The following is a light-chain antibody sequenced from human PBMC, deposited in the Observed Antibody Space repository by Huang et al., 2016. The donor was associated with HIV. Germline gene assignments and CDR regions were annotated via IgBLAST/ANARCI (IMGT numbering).Light chain of an antibody. V-gene: IGKV3-20*01. J-gene: IGKJ1*01. CDR3: QQYGSSPKT. Sequence: EIVLTQSPGTLSLSPGERATLSCRASQSVSNNYLAWYQQKPGQAPSLLIYGGSSRATGIPDRFSGSGSGTDFTLTISRREPEDFAVFYCQQYGSSPKTFGQGTKVEI. CDR2: GGS. CDR1: QSVSNNY.